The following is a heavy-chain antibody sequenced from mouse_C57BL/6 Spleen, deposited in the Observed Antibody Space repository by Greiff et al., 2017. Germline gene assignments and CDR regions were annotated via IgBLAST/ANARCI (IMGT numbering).Heavy chain of an antibody. D-gene: IGHD1-1*01. CDR2: IHPNSVST. J-gene: IGHJ4*01. CDR1: GYTFTSYW. V-gene: IGHV1-64*01. Sequence: VQLQPSGAELVKPGASVMLSFKASGYTFTSYWLHWVKQRPGQCLEWIGMIHPNSVSTNYTEKLMSKATLTVDKSSSTAYMQLSSLTSEDSAVYYCARYGSSLYAMDYWGQGTSDTVTS. CDR3: ARYGSSLYAMDY.